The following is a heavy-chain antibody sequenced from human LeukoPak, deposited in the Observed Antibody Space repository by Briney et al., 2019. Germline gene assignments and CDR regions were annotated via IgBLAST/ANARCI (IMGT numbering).Heavy chain of an antibody. V-gene: IGHV4-34*01. CDR2: INHSGYT. CDR1: GVSFNDYY. J-gene: IGHJ4*02. Sequence: PSETLSLTCAVSGVSFNDYYWSWVRQTPGKGLEWIGEINHSGYTNDSPSLKSRVTLSIDTSRKQFSLNLRSVTVADTGIYYCARMATGHDYWGQGTLVTVSS. CDR3: ARMATGHDY. D-gene: IGHD5-12*01.